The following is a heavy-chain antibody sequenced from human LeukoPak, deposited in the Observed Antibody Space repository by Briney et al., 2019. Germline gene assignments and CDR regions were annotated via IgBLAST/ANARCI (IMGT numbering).Heavy chain of an antibody. CDR3: ARATRMVPYDY. CDR2: IYSGGST. Sequence: PGGSPRLSCAASGFTFSSNYMSWVRQAPGKGLEWVSVIYSGGSTYYADSVKGRFTISRDNSKNTLYLQMNSLRAEDTAVYYCARATRMVPYDYWGQGTLVTVSS. V-gene: IGHV3-53*01. J-gene: IGHJ4*02. D-gene: IGHD4/OR15-4a*01. CDR1: GFTFSSNY.